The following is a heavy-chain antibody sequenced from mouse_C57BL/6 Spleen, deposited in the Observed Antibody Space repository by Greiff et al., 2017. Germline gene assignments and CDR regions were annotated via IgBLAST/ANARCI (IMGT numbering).Heavy chain of an antibody. V-gene: IGHV1-54*01. J-gene: IGHJ4*01. Sequence: VKLQQSGAELVRPGTSVKVSCKASGYAFTNYLIEWVKQRPGQGLEGIGVINPGSGGTNYNEKFKGKATLTADKSSSTAYMQLSSLTSEDSAVYFCARQGSKDYYAMDYWGQGTSVTVSS. D-gene: IGHD1-1*01. CDR1: GYAFTNYL. CDR2: INPGSGGT. CDR3: ARQGSKDYYAMDY.